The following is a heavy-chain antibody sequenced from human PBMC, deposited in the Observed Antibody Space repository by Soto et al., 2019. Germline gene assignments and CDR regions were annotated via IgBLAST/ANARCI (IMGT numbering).Heavy chain of an antibody. CDR1: GYSFTSYW. CDR3: AILPQGYCSSTSCYENWFDP. Sequence: PGESLKISCKGSGYSFTSYWIGWVRQMPGKGLEWMGIIYPGDSDTRYSPSFQGQVTISADKSISTAYLQWSSLKASDTAMYYCAILPQGYCSSTSCYENWFDPWGQGTLVTVSS. CDR2: IYPGDSDT. V-gene: IGHV5-51*01. D-gene: IGHD2-2*01. J-gene: IGHJ5*02.